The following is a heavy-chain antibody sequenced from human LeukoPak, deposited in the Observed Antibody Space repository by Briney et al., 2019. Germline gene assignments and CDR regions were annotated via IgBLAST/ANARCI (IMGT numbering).Heavy chain of an antibody. CDR3: ARDLWDYGSGSYMEGAPNYYYYMDV. D-gene: IGHD3-10*01. J-gene: IGHJ6*03. CDR1: GYTFTSYY. CDR2: INPSSGST. V-gene: IGHV1-46*01. Sequence: GASVKVSCKASGYTFTSYYMHWVRQAPGQGLEWMGIINPSSGSTSYAQKFQGRVTMTRDMSTSTVYMELSSLRSEDTAVYYCARDLWDYGSGSYMEGAPNYYYYMDVWGKGTTVTISS.